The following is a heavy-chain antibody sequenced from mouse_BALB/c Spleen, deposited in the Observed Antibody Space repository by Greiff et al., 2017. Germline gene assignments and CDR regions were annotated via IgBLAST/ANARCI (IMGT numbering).Heavy chain of an antibody. CDR1: GYSITSDYA. CDR2: ISYSGST. Sequence: DVQLQESGPGLVKPSQSLSLTCTVTGYSITSDYAWNWIRQFPGNKLEWMGYISYSGSTSYNPSLKSRISITRDTSKNQFFLQLNSVTTEDTATYYCARNRGYYFDYWGQGTTLTVSS. CDR3: ARNRGYYFDY. J-gene: IGHJ2*01. V-gene: IGHV3-2*02.